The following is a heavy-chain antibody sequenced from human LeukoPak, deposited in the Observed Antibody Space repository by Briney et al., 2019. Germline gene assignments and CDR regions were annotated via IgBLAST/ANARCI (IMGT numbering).Heavy chain of an antibody. CDR1: GGTFSSYA. V-gene: IGHV1-69*06. Sequence: SVKVSCKASGGTFSSYAISWVRQAPGQGLEWMGGIIPIFGTANYAQKFQGRVTITADKSTSTAYMELSSLRSEDTAVYYCARAYYDYVWGSYRVWGQGTMVTVSS. J-gene: IGHJ3*01. D-gene: IGHD3-16*02. CDR3: ARAYYDYVWGSYRV. CDR2: IIPIFGTA.